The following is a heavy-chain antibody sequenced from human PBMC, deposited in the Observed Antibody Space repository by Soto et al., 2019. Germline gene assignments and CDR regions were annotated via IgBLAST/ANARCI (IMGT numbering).Heavy chain of an antibody. J-gene: IGHJ4*02. V-gene: IGHV3-21*01. D-gene: IGHD5-18*01. CDR3: ARDQPGYSYGYGLGY. CDR1: GFTFSSYS. Sequence: EVQLVESGGGLVKPGGSLRLSCAASGFTFSSYSMNWVRQAPGKGLEWVSSISSSSSYIYYADSVKGRFTISRDNAKNSVYLQMNSLRAEDTAVYYCARDQPGYSYGYGLGYWGQGTLGTVAS. CDR2: ISSSSSYI.